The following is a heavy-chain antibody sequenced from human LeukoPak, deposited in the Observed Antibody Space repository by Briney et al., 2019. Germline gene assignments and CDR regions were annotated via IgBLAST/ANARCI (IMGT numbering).Heavy chain of an antibody. CDR2: ISTYNGDT. J-gene: IGHJ5*01. CDR1: GYTFKNYC. D-gene: IGHD6-19*01. V-gene: IGHV1-18*04. CDR3: ARDPSNTSGWYIWFDF. Sequence: ASVKVSCKASGYTFKNYCISWVRQAPGQGLEWMVWISTYNGDTKYAQKVEDRLNLTADASTSTAYMELRGLRSDGTAVCYCARDPSNTSGWYIWFDFWGQGTLVTVSS.